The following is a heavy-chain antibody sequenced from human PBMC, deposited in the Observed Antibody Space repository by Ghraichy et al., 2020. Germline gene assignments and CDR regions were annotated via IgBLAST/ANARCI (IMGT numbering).Heavy chain of an antibody. CDR1: GFTFSKYW. D-gene: IGHD3-16*01. CDR2: IKEDGSET. CDR3: ATYDYVWGSPEC. V-gene: IGHV3-7*01. Sequence: GGSLRLSCAASGFTFSKYWMTWVRQAPGKGLEWVANIKEDGSETHYVDSVKGRFTISRDNARNSLYLQMNTLRAEDTAVYYCATYDYVWGSPECWGQGTLVAVSS. J-gene: IGHJ4*02.